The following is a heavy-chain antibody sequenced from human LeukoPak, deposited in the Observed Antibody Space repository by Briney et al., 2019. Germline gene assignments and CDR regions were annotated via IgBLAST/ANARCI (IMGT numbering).Heavy chain of an antibody. D-gene: IGHD2-2*01. CDR3: AKVRQLLLPHYYYYYGMDV. CDR1: GFTFSSYG. CDR2: ISYDGSNK. J-gene: IGHJ6*02. Sequence: PGGSLRLSCAASGFTFSSYGMHWVRQAPGKGLEWVAVISYDGSNKYYADSVKGRFTISRDNSKNTLYLQMNSLRAEDTAVYYCAKVRQLLLPHYYYYYGMDVWGQGTTVTVS. V-gene: IGHV3-30*18.